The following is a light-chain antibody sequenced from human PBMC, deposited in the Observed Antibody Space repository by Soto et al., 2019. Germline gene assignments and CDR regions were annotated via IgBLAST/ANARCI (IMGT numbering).Light chain of an antibody. CDR2: EDN. Sequence: QSVLTQPLSVSAAPGQKVTISCSGSSSNLGNKYVSWYQQLPGTAPKLLIYEDNKRPSGIPDRFSGSKSGTSATLGITGLQTGDEADYYCGSWDTSLHTGVFGGGTKVTVL. CDR1: SSNLGNKY. V-gene: IGLV1-51*02. J-gene: IGLJ3*02. CDR3: GSWDTSLHTGV.